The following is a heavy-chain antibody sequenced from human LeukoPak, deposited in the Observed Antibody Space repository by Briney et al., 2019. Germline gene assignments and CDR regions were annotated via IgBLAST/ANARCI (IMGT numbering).Heavy chain of an antibody. CDR1: GGSISSSNYY. D-gene: IGHD2-15*01. J-gene: IGHJ5*02. Sequence: SETLSLTCTVSGGSISSSNYYWGWIRQPPGKGLEWIGSIYYSGSTYYNPSLKSRVTISVDTSKNQFSLKLSSVTAADTAVYYCARHWIVVVVPATPRGNWFDPWGQGTLVTVSS. CDR2: IYYSGST. V-gene: IGHV4-39*01. CDR3: ARHWIVVVVPATPRGNWFDP.